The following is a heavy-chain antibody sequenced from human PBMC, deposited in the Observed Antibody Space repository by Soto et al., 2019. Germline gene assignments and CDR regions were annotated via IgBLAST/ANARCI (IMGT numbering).Heavy chain of an antibody. V-gene: IGHV3-15*07. J-gene: IGHJ3*02. CDR3: ATDVPFTMHAFHI. D-gene: IGHD3-10*01. CDR1: GFIFSNAW. CDR2: IKSKPSGGTT. Sequence: GGSLRLSCAGSGFIFSNAWMNWVRQAPGKGLEWVGRIKSKPSGGTTNYAAPVKGRFTISRDDSKNTLYLQMSSLKTEDTAVYYCATDVPFTMHAFHIWGQGTMVTVSS.